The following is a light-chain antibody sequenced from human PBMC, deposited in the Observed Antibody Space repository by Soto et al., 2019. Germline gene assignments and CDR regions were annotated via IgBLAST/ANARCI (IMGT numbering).Light chain of an antibody. CDR1: SSDVGAYIF. CDR2: DVN. V-gene: IGLV2-8*01. Sequence: QSVLTQPPSASGSPGQSVTISCTGTSSDVGAYIFVSWYQQHPGKAPKLMVYDVNRRPPGVPDRFFGSKSGNTASLTVSGLQAEDEADYYCSSYSRDTTVLFGGGTKLTVL. J-gene: IGLJ2*01. CDR3: SSYSRDTTVL.